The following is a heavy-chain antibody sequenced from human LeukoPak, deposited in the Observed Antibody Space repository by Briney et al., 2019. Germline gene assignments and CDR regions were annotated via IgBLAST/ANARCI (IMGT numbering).Heavy chain of an antibody. CDR2: IKQDGSEK. J-gene: IGHJ6*03. CDR3: ARPVAVPYYYYMDV. Sequence: GGSLRLSCAASGFTFSSYWMSWVRQAPGKGLEWLANIKQDGSEKYYVDSVKGRFTISRDNAKNSLYLQMNSLRAEDTAVYYCARPVAVPYYYYMDVWGNGTTVTISS. D-gene: IGHD1-1*01. CDR1: GFTFSSYW. V-gene: IGHV3-7*01.